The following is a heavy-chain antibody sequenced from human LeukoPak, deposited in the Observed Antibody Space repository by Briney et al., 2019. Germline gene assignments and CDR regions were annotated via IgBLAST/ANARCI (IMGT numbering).Heavy chain of an antibody. D-gene: IGHD6-13*01. CDR2: ISAYNGNT. Sequence: GASVKVSFKASGYTFTSYGISWVRQAPGQGLEWMGWISAYNGNTNYAQKLQGRVTMTTDTSTSTAYMELRSLRSDDTAVYYCARDRTAAAGALYYYYYYGMDVWGQGTTVTVSS. CDR3: ARDRTAAAGALYYYYYYGMDV. CDR1: GYTFTSYG. J-gene: IGHJ6*02. V-gene: IGHV1-18*01.